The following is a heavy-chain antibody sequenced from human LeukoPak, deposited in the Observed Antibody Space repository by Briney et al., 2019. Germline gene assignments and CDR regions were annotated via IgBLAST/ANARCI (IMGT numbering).Heavy chain of an antibody. J-gene: IGHJ3*02. CDR1: GFTFSSYG. V-gene: IGHV3-33*01. CDR3: ARDGGSSGYHDALDI. D-gene: IGHD3-22*01. Sequence: PGRSLRLSCAASGFTFSSYGMHWVRQAPGRGLEWVALIWYDGRNKYYADSVKGRFTISRDNSKNTLSLQLNSLRDEDTAVYYCARDGGSSGYHDALDIWGQGTMGTVSA. CDR2: IWYDGRNK.